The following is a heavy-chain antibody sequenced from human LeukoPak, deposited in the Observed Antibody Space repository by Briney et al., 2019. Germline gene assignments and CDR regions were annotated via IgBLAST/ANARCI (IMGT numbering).Heavy chain of an antibody. CDR3: ARVRANYDSSGYYPDY. CDR1: GGTFSSYT. Sequence: GASVKVSCKASGGTFSSYTISWVRQAPGQGLEWMGRIIPILGIANYAQKFQGRVTITADKSTSTAYMELGSLRSEDTAVYYCARVRANYDSSGYYPDYWGQGTLVTVSS. CDR2: IIPILGIA. J-gene: IGHJ4*02. D-gene: IGHD3-22*01. V-gene: IGHV1-69*02.